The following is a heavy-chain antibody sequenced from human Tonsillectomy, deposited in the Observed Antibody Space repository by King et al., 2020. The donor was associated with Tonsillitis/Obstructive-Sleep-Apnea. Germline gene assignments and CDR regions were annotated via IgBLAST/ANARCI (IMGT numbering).Heavy chain of an antibody. CDR1: GYTFTSYG. Sequence: VQLVESGAEVKKPGASVKVSCKASGYTFTSYGISWVRQAPGQGLEWMGWISAYNGNTNYAQKLQGRVTMTTDTSTSTAHMELRSLRSDDTAVYYCARDRSVAGNAFDIWGQGTMVTVSS. J-gene: IGHJ3*02. V-gene: IGHV1-18*01. CDR2: ISAYNGNT. CDR3: ARDRSVAGNAFDI. D-gene: IGHD6-19*01.